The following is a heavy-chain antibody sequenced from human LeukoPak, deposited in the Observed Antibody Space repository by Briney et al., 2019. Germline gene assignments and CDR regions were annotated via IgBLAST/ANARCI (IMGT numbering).Heavy chain of an antibody. J-gene: IGHJ4*02. V-gene: IGHV3-7*01. CDR2: INQDGSQK. CDR1: GFDFYSYW. D-gene: IGHD3-10*01. CDR3: ARDSLVRGAPEFDY. Sequence: GGSLRLSCAASGFDFYSYWMSWVRQAPGKGLQWVANINQDGSQKCYVDSVEGRFTISRDNTKNSLYLQMNSLRVEDTAVYYCARDSLVRGAPEFDYWGQGTLVTVSS.